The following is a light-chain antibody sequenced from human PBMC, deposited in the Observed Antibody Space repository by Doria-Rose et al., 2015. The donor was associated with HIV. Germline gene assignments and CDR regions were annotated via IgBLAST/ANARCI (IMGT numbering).Light chain of an antibody. CDR2: DAS. CDR1: QRVTSSY. J-gene: IGKJ5*01. CDR3: QQYGTSRGT. V-gene: IGKV3-20*01. Sequence: LTQSPGTLSLSPGERATLSCRASQRVTSSYLAWYQQKPGQALRLLIYDASTRATGIPDRFSGSGSGTDFSLTISRLEPEDVAVYYCQQYGTSRGTFGQGTRLEIK.